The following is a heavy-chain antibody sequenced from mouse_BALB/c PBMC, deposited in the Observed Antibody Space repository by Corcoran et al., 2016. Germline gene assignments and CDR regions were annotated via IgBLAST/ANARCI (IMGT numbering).Heavy chain of an antibody. Sequence: QVTLKESGPGILQPSQTLSLTCSFSGFSLSTSGMGVSWIRQPSGKGLEWLAHIYWDDDKRYNPSLKSRLTISKDTSRNQVFLKIPSVDTADTATYDCARRGDYEAMDYWGQGTSVTVSS. V-gene: IGHV8-12*01. CDR1: GFSLSTSGMG. CDR3: ARRGDYEAMDY. CDR2: IYWDDDK. J-gene: IGHJ4*01.